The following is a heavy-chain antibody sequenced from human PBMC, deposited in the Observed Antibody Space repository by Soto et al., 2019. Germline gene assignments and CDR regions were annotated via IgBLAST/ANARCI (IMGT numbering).Heavy chain of an antibody. CDR2: INTDGSRT. J-gene: IGHJ5*02. D-gene: IGHD3-10*01. V-gene: IGHV3-74*01. Sequence: PGGSLRLSCAASGLTFSSYSMNWVRQAPGKGLMWVSRINTDGSRTTYADSVKGRFAISRDNAKNTVYLQMNSLRAEDTAVYYCARVKSGSYDWFDPWGQGTLVTVSS. CDR3: ARVKSGSYDWFDP. CDR1: GLTFSSYS.